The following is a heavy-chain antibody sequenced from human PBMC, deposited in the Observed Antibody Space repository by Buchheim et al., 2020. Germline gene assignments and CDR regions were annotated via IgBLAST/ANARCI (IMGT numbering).Heavy chain of an antibody. J-gene: IGHJ6*02. Sequence: QVQLVESGGGVVQPGRSLRLSCAASGFTFSSYGMHWVRQAPGKGLEWVAVISYDGSNKYYADSVKGRFTISRDNSKNTLYLQMNSLRAEDTAVYYCAKDLSLVVVPAATYYYGMDVWGQGT. CDR1: GFTFSSYG. V-gene: IGHV3-30*18. CDR2: ISYDGSNK. CDR3: AKDLSLVVVPAATYYYGMDV. D-gene: IGHD2-2*01.